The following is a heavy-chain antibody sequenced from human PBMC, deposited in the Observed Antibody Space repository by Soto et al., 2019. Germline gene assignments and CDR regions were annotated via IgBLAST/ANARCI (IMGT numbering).Heavy chain of an antibody. D-gene: IGHD2-15*01. Sequence: SETLSLTCAVSGTSISSSHWWTWVRQSPGKGLEWIGQIYHSGMTNYNPSLKSRVTISVDKSNNQFSLKMTSVTAADTAVYYCATLPPRIVVKVSDNPTWGQGTLVTASS. J-gene: IGHJ5*02. CDR2: IYHSGMT. CDR3: ATLPPRIVVKVSDNPT. CDR1: GTSISSSHW. V-gene: IGHV4-4*02.